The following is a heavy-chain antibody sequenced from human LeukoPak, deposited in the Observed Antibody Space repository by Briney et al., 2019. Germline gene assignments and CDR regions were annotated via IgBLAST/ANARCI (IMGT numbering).Heavy chain of an antibody. V-gene: IGHV4-59*01. J-gene: IGHJ3*02. Sequence: SETLSLXCTVSGGSISSYYWSWIRQPPGKGLEWIGYIYYSGSTNYNPSLKSRVTISVDTSKNQFSLKLSSVTAADTAVYYCARVGYLMDAFDIWGQGTMVTVSS. CDR2: IYYSGST. CDR3: ARVGYLMDAFDI. D-gene: IGHD2-8*01. CDR1: GGSISSYY.